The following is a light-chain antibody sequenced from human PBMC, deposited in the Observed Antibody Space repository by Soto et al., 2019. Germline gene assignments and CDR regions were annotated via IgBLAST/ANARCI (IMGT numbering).Light chain of an antibody. J-gene: IGLJ1*01. V-gene: IGLV1-44*01. CDR2: STS. CDR3: AAWDDGLNGPYV. CDR1: SSNIGSFT. Sequence: QSVLSQPPSASGTPGQRVTISCSGSSSNIGSFTVSWYQQLPGRAPKLLIYSTSQRSSGVPDRFSGSKSGTSASLAISGLQSEDEAEYYCAAWDDGLNGPYVFGTGTKVTVL.